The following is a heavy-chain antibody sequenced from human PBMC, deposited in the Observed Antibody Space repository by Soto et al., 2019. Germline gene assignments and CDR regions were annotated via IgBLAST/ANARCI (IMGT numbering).Heavy chain of an antibody. Sequence: ASVKVSCKASGYTFTSYGISWVRQAPGQGLEWMRWISAYNGNTHYAQKLQGRVTMTTDTSTSTAYVELRRLRSDDTAVYYCSNSHAYMHSRGWYGVFDLWGQGTMVTVSS. CDR3: SNSHAYMHSRGWYGVFDL. CDR1: GYTFTSYG. J-gene: IGHJ3*01. V-gene: IGHV1-18*04. CDR2: ISAYNGNT. D-gene: IGHD6-19*01.